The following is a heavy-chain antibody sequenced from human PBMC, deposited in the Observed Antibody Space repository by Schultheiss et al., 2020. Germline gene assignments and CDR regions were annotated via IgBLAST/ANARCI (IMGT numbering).Heavy chain of an antibody. CDR1: GGSISSSSYY. CDR3: ARRLGITIFGVVTRSRAFDI. J-gene: IGHJ3*02. Sequence: SETLSLTCTVSGGSISSSSYYWGWIRQPPGKGLEWIGSIYYSGSTYYNPSLKSRVTISVDTSKNQFSLKLSSVTAADTAVYYCARRLGITIFGVVTRSRAFDIWGQGTMVTVSS. V-gene: IGHV4-39*07. CDR2: IYYSGST. D-gene: IGHD3-3*01.